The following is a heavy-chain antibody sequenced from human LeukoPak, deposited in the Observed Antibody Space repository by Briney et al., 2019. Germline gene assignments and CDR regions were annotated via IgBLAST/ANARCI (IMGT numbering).Heavy chain of an antibody. CDR3: ARSLSPIRPVPAARGMDV. V-gene: IGHV1-8*01. CDR2: MNPNSGNT. J-gene: IGHJ6*02. CDR1: GYTFTSYD. D-gene: IGHD2-2*01. Sequence: GASVKVSCKASGYTFTSYDINWVRQATGQGLEWMGWMNPNSGNTGYAQKFQGRVTMTRNTSISTAYMELSSLRSEDTAVYYCARSLSPIRPVPAARGMDVWGQGTTVTVSS.